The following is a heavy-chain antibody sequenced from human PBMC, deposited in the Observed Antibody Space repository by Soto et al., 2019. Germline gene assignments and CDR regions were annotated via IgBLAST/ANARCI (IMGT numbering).Heavy chain of an antibody. D-gene: IGHD4-4*01. CDR3: ARMMTTVSATGMDV. Sequence: QVTLKESGPVLVKPTETLTLTCTVSGFSLSNSRMGVSWIRQPPGKALEWLAHIFSNDEKSYSTSLRSRLTIANDTSKSQVVLTMTNMDPVDTATYYCARMMTTVSATGMDVWGQGTTVTVSS. J-gene: IGHJ6*02. CDR2: IFSNDEK. CDR1: GFSLSNSRMG. V-gene: IGHV2-26*01.